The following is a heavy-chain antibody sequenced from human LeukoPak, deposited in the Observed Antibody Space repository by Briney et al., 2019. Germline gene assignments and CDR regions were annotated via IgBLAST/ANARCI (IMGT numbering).Heavy chain of an antibody. D-gene: IGHD3-10*01. CDR2: INYSGST. CDR3: ARRAPEASYYYGSGSYYRSRAGYFQH. Sequence: SETLSLTCAVYGGSFSGYYWSWIRQPPGKGLEWIGEINYSGSTNYNPSLKSRVTISVDTSKNQFSLKLSSVTAADTAVYYCARRAPEASYYYGSGSYYRSRAGYFQHWGQGTLVTVSS. V-gene: IGHV4-34*01. J-gene: IGHJ1*01. CDR1: GGSFSGYY.